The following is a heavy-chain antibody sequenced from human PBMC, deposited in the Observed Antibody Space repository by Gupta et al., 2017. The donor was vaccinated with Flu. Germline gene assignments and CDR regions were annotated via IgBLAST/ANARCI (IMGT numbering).Heavy chain of an antibody. Sequence: VRQAPGQGLEWMGGIIPIFGTANFAQKFQGRVTITADKSTSTAYMELSSLRSEDTAVYYCARLLRGDGYNFDSWGQGTLVTVSS. CDR3: ARLLRGDGYNFDS. V-gene: IGHV1-69*06. CDR2: IIPIFGTA. J-gene: IGHJ5*01. D-gene: IGHD3-10*01.